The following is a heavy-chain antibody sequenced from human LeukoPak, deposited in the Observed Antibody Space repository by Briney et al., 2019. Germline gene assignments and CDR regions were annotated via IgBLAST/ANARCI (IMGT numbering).Heavy chain of an antibody. Sequence: GSLRLSCAASGFTFSSYAMHWVRQAPGKGLEWVAVISYDGSNKYYADSVKGRFTISRDNSKNTLYLQMNSLRAEDTAVYYCARDPSSRLHNWFDPWGQGTLVTVSS. J-gene: IGHJ5*02. CDR3: ARDPSSRLHNWFDP. V-gene: IGHV3-30*01. D-gene: IGHD6-13*01. CDR2: ISYDGSNK. CDR1: GFTFSSYA.